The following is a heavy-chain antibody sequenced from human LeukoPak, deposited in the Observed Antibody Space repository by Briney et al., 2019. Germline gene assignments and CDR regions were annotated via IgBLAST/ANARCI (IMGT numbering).Heavy chain of an antibody. D-gene: IGHD3-10*01. CDR1: GFTFSSYS. V-gene: IGHV3-21*01. CDR3: VRDLLGSGSTTAYLYH. Sequence: GGSLRLSCAASGFTFSSYSMNWVRQAPGKGLEWVSSISRRSRHVYYAGSVKGRFTISRDDARNSLYLQMNSLRAEDMAVYFCVRDLLGSGSTTAYLYHWGQGTLVTVSS. CDR2: ISRRSRHV. J-gene: IGHJ1*01.